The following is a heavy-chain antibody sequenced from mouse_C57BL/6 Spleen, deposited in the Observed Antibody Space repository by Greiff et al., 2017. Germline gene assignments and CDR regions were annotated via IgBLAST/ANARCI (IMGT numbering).Heavy chain of an antibody. CDR2: IDPENGDT. Sequence: VQLQQSGAELVRPGASVKLSCTASGFNIKDAYLHWVKQRPEQGLEWIGWIDPENGDTEYASKFQGKATITADTSSNTAYLQLSSLTAEDTTFYYCTRRYFDVWGTGTTVTVSS. V-gene: IGHV14-4*01. CDR1: GFNIKDAY. CDR3: TRRYFDV. J-gene: IGHJ1*03.